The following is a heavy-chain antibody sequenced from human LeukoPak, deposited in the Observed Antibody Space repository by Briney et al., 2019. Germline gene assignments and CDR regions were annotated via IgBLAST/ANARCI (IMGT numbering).Heavy chain of an antibody. Sequence: GGSLRLSCAASEFTFRSFNMVWVRQAPGKGLEWVSSISTDSKFKYYSDSVTGRFTTSRDNAENSLSLQMNSLRVDDTATYYCVRGPGSHRSDLTKWYFDLWGRGTLVSVSS. V-gene: IGHV3-21*01. CDR1: EFTFRSFN. CDR2: ISTDSKFK. J-gene: IGHJ2*01. CDR3: VRGPGSHRSDLTKWYFDL. D-gene: IGHD7-27*01.